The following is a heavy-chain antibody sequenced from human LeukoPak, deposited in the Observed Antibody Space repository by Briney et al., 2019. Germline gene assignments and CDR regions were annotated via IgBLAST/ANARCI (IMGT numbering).Heavy chain of an antibody. V-gene: IGHV3-48*01. CDR3: ARSSGYYYYYMDV. Sequence: GRSLRLSCAASGFTFSSSTMNWVRQAPGKGLEWVSFISSSSSTIYYADSVKGRFTISRDNVKNSLYLQMNSLRVEDTAVYYCARSSGYYYYYMDVWGKGTTVTVSS. CDR1: GFTFSSST. J-gene: IGHJ6*03. D-gene: IGHD3-10*01. CDR2: ISSSSSTI.